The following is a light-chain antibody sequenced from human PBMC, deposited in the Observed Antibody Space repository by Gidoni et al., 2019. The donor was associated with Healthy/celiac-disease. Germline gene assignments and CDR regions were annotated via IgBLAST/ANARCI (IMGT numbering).Light chain of an antibody. CDR2: SNN. V-gene: IGLV1-44*01. CDR3: AAWDDSLKGV. Sequence: QSVLTQPPSASGTPGQRVTISCSGSSSNIGSNTVNWYQQLPGTAPNLLIYSNNQRPSGVPDRFSGSKSGTSASLAISGLQSEDEADYYCAAWDDSLKGVFGTGTKVTVL. CDR1: SSNIGSNT. J-gene: IGLJ1*01.